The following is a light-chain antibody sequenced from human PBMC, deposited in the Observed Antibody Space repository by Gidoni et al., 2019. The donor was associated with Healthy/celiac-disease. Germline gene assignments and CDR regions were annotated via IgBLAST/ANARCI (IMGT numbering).Light chain of an antibody. CDR1: QSVLYSSNNKNY. CDR2: WAS. J-gene: IGKJ4*01. CDR3: QQYYSTALT. Sequence: DVVMTKYPDSLAASLGDRATINCKSSQSVLYSSNNKNYLSWYQQKSGHPPKLLIYWASTRESCVPDRFSCSVSGTDVTLTISSLQAADVAVDYCQQYYSTALTFGGGTKVEIK. V-gene: IGKV4-1*01.